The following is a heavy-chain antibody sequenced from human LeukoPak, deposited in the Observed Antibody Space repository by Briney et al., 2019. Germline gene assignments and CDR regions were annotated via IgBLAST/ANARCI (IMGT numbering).Heavy chain of an antibody. V-gene: IGHV3-30-3*01. D-gene: IGHD5-18*01. CDR1: GITFSSYA. CDR2: ISYDGSNK. CDR3: ARGIQLWSDPMGLGY. J-gene: IGHJ4*02. Sequence: GGSLRLSCAASGITFSSYAMHWVRQAPGKGLEWVAVISYDGSNKYYADSVKGRFTISRDNSKNTLYLQMNSLRAEDTAVYYCARGIQLWSDPMGLGYWGQGTLVTVSS.